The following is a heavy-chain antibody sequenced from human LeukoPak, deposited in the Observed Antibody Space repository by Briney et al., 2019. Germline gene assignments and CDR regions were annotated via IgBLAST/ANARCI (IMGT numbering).Heavy chain of an antibody. J-gene: IGHJ4*02. V-gene: IGHV3-23*01. CDR1: GFNFSSYA. Sequence: PGGSLRLSCAASGFNFSSYAMSWVRQAPGKGLELASSISGSGGSTYYAESVKGRFTISRDNSKNTLYLQMSSLRAEDTAVYYCARDLGGYGDYDYWGQGTLVSVSS. CDR3: ARDLGGYGDYDY. CDR2: ISGSGGST. D-gene: IGHD4-17*01.